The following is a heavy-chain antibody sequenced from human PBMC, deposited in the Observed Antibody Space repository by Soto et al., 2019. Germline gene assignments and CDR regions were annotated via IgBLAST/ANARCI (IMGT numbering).Heavy chain of an antibody. D-gene: IGHD3-22*01. CDR2: ISPYNDDT. CDR3: ARRSRGYDSSGYIDWFDP. V-gene: IGHV1-18*01. Sequence: ASVKVSCKTSGYTFINYGISWVRQAPGQGPEWMGWISPYNDDTKYAQKFQGRVTITRDTSASTAYMELSSLRSEDTAVYYCARRSRGYDSSGYIDWFDPWGQGTLVTVSS. J-gene: IGHJ5*02. CDR1: GYTFINYG.